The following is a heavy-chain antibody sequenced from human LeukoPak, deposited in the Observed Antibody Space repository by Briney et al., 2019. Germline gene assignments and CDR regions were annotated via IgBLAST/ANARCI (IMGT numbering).Heavy chain of an antibody. CDR2: IYYSGST. V-gene: IGHV4-30-4*08. CDR1: GGSISSGDYY. D-gene: IGHD3-3*01. J-gene: IGHJ4*02. Sequence: SETLSLTCTVSGGSISSGDYYWSWIRQPPGKGLEWIGYIYYSGSTYYNPSLKSRVTISVDTSKSQFSLKLSSVTAADTAVYYCARGLYDFWSGYPPYFDYWGQGTLVTVSS. CDR3: ARGLYDFWSGYPPYFDY.